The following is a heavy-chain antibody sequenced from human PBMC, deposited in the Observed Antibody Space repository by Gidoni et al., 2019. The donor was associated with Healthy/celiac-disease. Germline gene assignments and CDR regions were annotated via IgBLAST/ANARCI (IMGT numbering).Heavy chain of an antibody. CDR1: GGSIRSSSYY. Sequence: QLQLQESGPGLVKPSETLSLTCTVSGGSIRSSSYYWGWIRQPPGKGLEWIGSIYYSGSTYYNPSLKSRVTISVDTSKNQFSLKLSSVTAADTAVYYCARASRGWMYYFDYWGQGTLVTVSS. V-gene: IGHV4-39*07. D-gene: IGHD3-10*01. CDR2: IYYSGST. CDR3: ARASRGWMYYFDY. J-gene: IGHJ4*02.